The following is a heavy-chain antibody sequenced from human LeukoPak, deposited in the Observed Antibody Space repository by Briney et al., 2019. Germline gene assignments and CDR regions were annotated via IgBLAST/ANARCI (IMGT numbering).Heavy chain of an antibody. V-gene: IGHV4-59*12. Sequence: PSETLSLTCTVSGGSIGSYYWSWIRQPPGKGLEWIGYIYYSGSTYYNPSLKSRVTISVDTSKNQFSLKLSSVTAADTAVYYCARGGSSSWYPDYWGQGTLVTVSS. CDR3: ARGGSSSWYPDY. CDR2: IYYSGST. D-gene: IGHD6-13*01. J-gene: IGHJ4*02. CDR1: GGSIGSYY.